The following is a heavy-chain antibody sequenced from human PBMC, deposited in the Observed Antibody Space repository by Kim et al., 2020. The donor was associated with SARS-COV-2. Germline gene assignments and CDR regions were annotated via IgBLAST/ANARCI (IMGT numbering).Heavy chain of an antibody. Sequence: ASVKVSCKASGYTFTSYYMHWVRQAPGQGLEWMGIINPSGGSTSYAQKFQGRVTMTRDTSTSTVYMELSSLRSEDTAVYYCARAQPIMITFGGAPYWGQGTLVTVSS. CDR2: INPSGGST. CDR3: ARAQPIMITFGGAPY. D-gene: IGHD3-16*01. CDR1: GYTFTSYY. V-gene: IGHV1-46*01. J-gene: IGHJ4*02.